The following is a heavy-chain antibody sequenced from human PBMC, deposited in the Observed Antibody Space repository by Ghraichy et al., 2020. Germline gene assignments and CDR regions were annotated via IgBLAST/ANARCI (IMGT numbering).Heavy chain of an antibody. J-gene: IGHJ6*02. Sequence: GESLNISCVGSGFTFSSYSMNWVRQSPGKGLEWVSYITSSSRFISYADSVKGRFTISRDNAQNSLYLQMNSLRDEDTAVYYCARASTMVRFYYYDAMDVWGQGTTVTVSS. V-gene: IGHV3-48*02. CDR2: ITSSSRFI. D-gene: IGHD4-23*01. CDR3: ARASTMVRFYYYDAMDV. CDR1: GFTFSSYS.